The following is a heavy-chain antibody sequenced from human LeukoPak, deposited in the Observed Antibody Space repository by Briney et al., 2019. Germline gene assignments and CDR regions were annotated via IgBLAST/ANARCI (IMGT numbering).Heavy chain of an antibody. CDR2: INIDSITV. V-gene: IGHV3-48*01. J-gene: IGHJ4*02. Sequence: PGGSLRLSCAGSGFPLRSYSINWVRQAPRKGLEWVSYINIDSITVNYADSVKGRFTISRDNAKNSLYLQMNSLRAEDTAVYYCSTAKFDNWGQGTLVTVSS. CDR1: GFPLRSYS. CDR3: STAKFDN.